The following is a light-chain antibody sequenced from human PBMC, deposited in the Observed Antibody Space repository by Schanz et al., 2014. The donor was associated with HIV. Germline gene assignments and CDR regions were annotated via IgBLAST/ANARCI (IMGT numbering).Light chain of an antibody. V-gene: IGLV3-9*01. CDR2: RDT. Sequence: SYELTQPLSVSVALGQTATITCEGTNIGGKNVHWHQQRPGHAPVLVIYRDTNRPSGIPERFSGSNSGHTASLTISRAQVGDEADYYCQVWDSNTVLFGGGTKLTVL. CDR3: QVWDSNTVL. CDR1: NIGGKN. J-gene: IGLJ2*01.